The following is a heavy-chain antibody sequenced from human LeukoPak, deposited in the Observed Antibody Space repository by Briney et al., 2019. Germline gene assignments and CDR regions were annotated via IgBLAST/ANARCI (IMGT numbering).Heavy chain of an antibody. J-gene: IGHJ3*02. CDR1: GFTFSSYA. V-gene: IGHV3-9*03. CDR3: AKDITAAGTGPNAFDI. D-gene: IGHD6-13*01. CDR2: ISWNSGSI. Sequence: GGSLRLSCAASGFTFSSYAMSWVRQAPGKGLEWVSGISWNSGSIGYADSVKGRFTISRDNAKNSLYLQMNSLRAEHMALYYCAKDITAAGTGPNAFDIWGQGKMVTVSS.